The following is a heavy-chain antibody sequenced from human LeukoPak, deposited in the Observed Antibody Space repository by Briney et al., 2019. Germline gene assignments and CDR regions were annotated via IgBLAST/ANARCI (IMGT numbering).Heavy chain of an antibody. CDR3: ARAPGGYDPGAAFDI. J-gene: IGHJ3*02. D-gene: IGHD5-12*01. Sequence: PGGSLRLSCAASGFTFSSYGMSWVRQAPGKGLEWVADIRGDGGGTYYVDSVKGRFTISRDNSKNPLYLQMNSLRAEDTAVYSCARAPGGYDPGAAFDIWGQGTMVTVSS. V-gene: IGHV3-23*01. CDR2: IRGDGGGT. CDR1: GFTFSSYG.